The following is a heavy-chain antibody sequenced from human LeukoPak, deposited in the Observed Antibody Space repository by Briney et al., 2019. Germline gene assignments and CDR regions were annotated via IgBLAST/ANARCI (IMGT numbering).Heavy chain of an antibody. CDR3: GRQGYGGNPQGAGDY. CDR2: VITYNGNT. V-gene: IGHV1-18*01. J-gene: IGHJ4*02. Sequence: APVQVSCQASGYTFINYDFSWVRPGPGQGLEWMGWVITYNGNTNYSQKLPGRVTITTDTSTSTTYLELRGLRSDDTAAYYCGRQGYGGNPQGAGDYWGQGPLVSVPS. CDR1: GYTFINYD. D-gene: IGHD4-23*01.